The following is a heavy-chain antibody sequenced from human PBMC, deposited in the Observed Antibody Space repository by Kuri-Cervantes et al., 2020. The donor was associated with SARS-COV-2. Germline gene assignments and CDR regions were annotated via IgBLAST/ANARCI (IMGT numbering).Heavy chain of an antibody. CDR3: ASSSSQIAAALPFDY. D-gene: IGHD6-13*01. Sequence: LRLSCTVSGGSISSGGYYWSWIRQHPGKGLEWIGYIYYSGSTYYNPSLKSRVTISVDTSKNQFSLKLSSVTAADTAVYYCASSSSQIAAALPFDYWGQGTLVTCYS. J-gene: IGHJ4*02. V-gene: IGHV4-31*03. CDR2: IYYSGST. CDR1: GGSISSGGYY.